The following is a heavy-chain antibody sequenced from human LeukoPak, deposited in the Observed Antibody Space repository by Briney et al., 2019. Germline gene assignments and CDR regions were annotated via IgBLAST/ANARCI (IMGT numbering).Heavy chain of an antibody. CDR3: SRLLRYFDCFDY. CDR2: IYWDDDK. V-gene: IGHV2-5*02. Sequence: ESGPTLVNPTQTLTLTCTFSGFSLSTSGVGVGWIRQPPGKALEWLALIYWDDDKRYSPSLKSRLTITKDTSKNQVVLTMNNMDPVDTATYYCSRLLRYFDCFDYWGQGTLVTVSS. CDR1: GFSLSTSGVG. J-gene: IGHJ4*02. D-gene: IGHD3-9*01.